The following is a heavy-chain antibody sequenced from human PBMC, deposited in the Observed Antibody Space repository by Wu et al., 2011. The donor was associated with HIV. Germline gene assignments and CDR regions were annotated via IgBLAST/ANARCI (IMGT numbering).Heavy chain of an antibody. Sequence: QVQLVQSGAEVKKPGSSVKVSCTASGGTFRSYSVSWVRQAPGQGLEWMGWMNPSRGNTGYAQKFQGRVSMTRNTATSTAYLELGILTSDDTAIYYCARALNGYNWDWGQGTLVIVSS. CDR2: MNPSRGNT. J-gene: IGHJ4*02. D-gene: IGHD5-24*01. CDR3: ARALNGYNWD. V-gene: IGHV1-8*01. CDR1: GGTFRSYS.